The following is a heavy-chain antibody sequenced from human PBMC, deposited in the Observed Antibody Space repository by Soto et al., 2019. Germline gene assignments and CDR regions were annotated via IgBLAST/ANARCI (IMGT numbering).Heavy chain of an antibody. CDR2: IKGDNGNT. CDR3: ARDWNIGYDWGLLKY. Sequence: QVQFVQSGAEVKKPGASVKVSCKASGYTFTTYGLHWVRQAPGQRLEWMGWIKGDNGNTKYSQTFQGRGTITRDTSASTAYMELSRLTSEDTAVYYCARDWNIGYDWGLLKYGGPGTLVTVSS. V-gene: IGHV1-3*01. CDR1: GYTFTTYG. J-gene: IGHJ4*02. D-gene: IGHD5-12*01.